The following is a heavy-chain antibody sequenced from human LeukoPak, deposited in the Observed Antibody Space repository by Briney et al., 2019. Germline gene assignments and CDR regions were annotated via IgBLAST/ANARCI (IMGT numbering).Heavy chain of an antibody. CDR1: GGSISSYY. CDR2: IYTSGST. CDR3: ARVGIQLWPQYYFDY. J-gene: IGHJ4*02. Sequence: SETLSLTCTVSGGSISSYYWSWIRQPAGKGLEWIGHIYTSGSTNYNPSLKSRVTMSVDTSKNQFSVKLSSVTAADTAVYYCARVGIQLWPQYYFDYWGQGTLVTVSS. D-gene: IGHD5-18*01. V-gene: IGHV4-4*07.